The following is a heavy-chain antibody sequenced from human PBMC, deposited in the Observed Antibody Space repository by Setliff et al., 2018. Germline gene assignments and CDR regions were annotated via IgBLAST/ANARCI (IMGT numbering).Heavy chain of an antibody. CDR2: MNPNSGST. Sequence: GASVKVSCKASGYTFTSYDINWVRQATGQGLEWMGWMNPNSGSTSYAQKFQGRVTMTRDTSTSTVYMELSSLRSEDTAVYYCARAGYYGSGSYPGAFDIWGQGTMVTVSS. V-gene: IGHV1-8*01. J-gene: IGHJ3*02. D-gene: IGHD3-10*01. CDR3: ARAGYYGSGSYPGAFDI. CDR1: GYTFTSYD.